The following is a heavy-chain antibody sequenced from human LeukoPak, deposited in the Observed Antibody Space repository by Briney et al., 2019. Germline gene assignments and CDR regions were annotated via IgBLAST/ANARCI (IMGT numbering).Heavy chain of an antibody. Sequence: PGGSLRLSCAASGFTFSSSAMSWVRQAPGKGLEWVSAISNNGGYTYYADSVQGRFTISGDNSKSTLCLQMNSLRAEDTAVYYCAKQLGYRSDGSCYFPYWGQGTLVTVSS. CDR3: AKQLGYRSDGSCYFPY. V-gene: IGHV3-23*01. J-gene: IGHJ4*02. CDR1: GFTFSSSA. D-gene: IGHD2-15*01. CDR2: ISNNGGYT.